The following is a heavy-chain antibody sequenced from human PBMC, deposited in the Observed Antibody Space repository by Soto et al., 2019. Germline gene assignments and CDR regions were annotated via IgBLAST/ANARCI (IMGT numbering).Heavy chain of an antibody. Sequence: QVQLVESGGGVVQPGRSLRLSCAASGFTFSSYGMHWVRQAPGKGLEWVAVISYDGSNKYYADSVKGRFTISRDNSKNTLYLQMNSLRAEDTAVYYCAKAVPTDYGDYVSDWFDPWCQGTLVTVSS. D-gene: IGHD4-17*01. CDR1: GFTFSSYG. J-gene: IGHJ5*02. CDR3: AKAVPTDYGDYVSDWFDP. V-gene: IGHV3-30*18. CDR2: ISYDGSNK.